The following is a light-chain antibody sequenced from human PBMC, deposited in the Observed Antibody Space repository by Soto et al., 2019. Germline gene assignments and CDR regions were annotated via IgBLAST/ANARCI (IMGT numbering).Light chain of an antibody. CDR3: QQRSNWPPIT. J-gene: IGKJ5*01. CDR1: QSVSSSY. Sequence: EIVLTQSPATLSLSPGERATLSCWASQSVSSSYLAWYQQKPGLAPRLLIYDASSRATGIPDRFSGSGSGTDFTLTISSLEPEDFAVYYCQQRSNWPPITFGQGTRLAIK. V-gene: IGKV3D-20*02. CDR2: DAS.